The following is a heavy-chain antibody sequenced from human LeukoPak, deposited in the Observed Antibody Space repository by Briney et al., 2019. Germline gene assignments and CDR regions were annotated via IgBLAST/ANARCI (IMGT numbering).Heavy chain of an antibody. CDR3: ARDPHHDDDADEGFDY. V-gene: IGHV4-59*12. J-gene: IGHJ4*02. D-gene: IGHD3-16*01. CDR1: GGSISSYY. Sequence: SETLSLTCTVSGGSISSYYRSWIRQPPGKGLEWIGNIYYSGSTNYNPSLKSRVTISVDTSKNQFSLTLSSVTAADTAIYYCARDPHHDDDADEGFDYWGQGTLVIVSS. CDR2: IYYSGST.